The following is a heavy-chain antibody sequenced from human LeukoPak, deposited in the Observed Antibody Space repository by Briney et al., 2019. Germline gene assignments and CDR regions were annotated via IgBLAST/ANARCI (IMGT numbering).Heavy chain of an antibody. CDR1: GYTFTSYG. CDR3: ARETKELRYFDWLLYYDP. Sequence: GASVKVSCKASGYTFTSYGISWVRQAPGQGLEWMGWISAYNGNTNYAQKLQGRVTMTTDTSTSTAYMELSSLRSEDTAVYYCARETKELRYFDWLLYYDPWGQGTLVTVSS. D-gene: IGHD3-9*01. J-gene: IGHJ5*02. CDR2: ISAYNGNT. V-gene: IGHV1-18*01.